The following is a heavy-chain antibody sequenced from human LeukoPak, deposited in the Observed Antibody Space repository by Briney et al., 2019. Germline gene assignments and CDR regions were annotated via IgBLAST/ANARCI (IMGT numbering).Heavy chain of an antibody. CDR1: GGSFSGYY. Sequence: SETLSLTCAVYGGSFSGYYWSWIRQPPGKGLEWIGEINHSGSTNYNPSLKGRVTISVDTSKNQFSLKLSSVTAADTAVYYCARGPNRNYYDSSGYYAHPARKYYYYYGMDVWGQGTTVTVSS. CDR2: INHSGST. CDR3: ARGPNRNYYDSSGYYAHPARKYYYYYGMDV. V-gene: IGHV4-34*01. D-gene: IGHD3-22*01. J-gene: IGHJ6*02.